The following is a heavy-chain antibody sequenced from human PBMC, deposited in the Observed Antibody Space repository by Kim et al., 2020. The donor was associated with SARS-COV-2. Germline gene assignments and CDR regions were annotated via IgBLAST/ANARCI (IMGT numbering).Heavy chain of an antibody. CDR3: ARDLDWYFDL. CDR2: YI. J-gene: IGHJ2*01. V-gene: IGHV3-21*01. Sequence: YIYYAKAVKGRFTISRDNAKNSLYLQMNSLRAEDTAVYYCARDLDWYFDLWGRGTLVTVSS.